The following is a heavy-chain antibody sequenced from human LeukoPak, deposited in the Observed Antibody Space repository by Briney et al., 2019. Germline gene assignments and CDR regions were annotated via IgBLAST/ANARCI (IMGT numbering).Heavy chain of an antibody. Sequence: GASVKVSCKASGYTFTGYYMHWVRQAPGQGLEWMGWINPNSGGTNYAQKFQGRVTMTRDTSISTAYMELSRLRSDDTAVYYCARDGSSLRYFDWLFRGVRDNWFDPWGQGTLVTVSS. V-gene: IGHV1-2*02. J-gene: IGHJ5*02. CDR2: INPNSGGT. CDR1: GYTFTGYY. D-gene: IGHD3-9*01. CDR3: ARDGSSLRYFDWLFRGVRDNWFDP.